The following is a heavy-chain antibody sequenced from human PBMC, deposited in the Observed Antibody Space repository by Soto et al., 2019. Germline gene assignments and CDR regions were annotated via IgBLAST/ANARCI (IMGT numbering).Heavy chain of an antibody. CDR2: LNSDGTYA. J-gene: IGHJ6*02. CDR3: VFAPAANYYYYGMDV. V-gene: IGHV3-74*01. Sequence: PGGSLRLSCAASGFNFSVYWMHWVRQAPGKGLVWVALLNSDGTYASSADSVKGRLTISIDNANNTLYLQLNSLRAEDTAVYYCVFAPAANYYYYGMDVWGQGTTVTVSS. CDR1: GFNFSVYW. D-gene: IGHD2-2*01.